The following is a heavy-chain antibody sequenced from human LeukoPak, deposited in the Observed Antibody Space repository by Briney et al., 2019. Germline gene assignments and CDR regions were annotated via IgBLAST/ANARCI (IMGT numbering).Heavy chain of an antibody. CDR3: ARVYCSSTSCYRTYNWFDP. J-gene: IGHJ5*02. V-gene: IGHV4-59*01. D-gene: IGHD2-2*02. CDR1: GGSISSYY. Sequence: PSETLSLTCTVSGGSISSYYWSWIRQPPGKGLEWIGYIYYSGSTNYNPSLKSRVTISVDTSKNQFSLKLSSVTAADTAVYYCARVYCSSTSCYRTYNWFDPWGQGTLVTVFS. CDR2: IYYSGST.